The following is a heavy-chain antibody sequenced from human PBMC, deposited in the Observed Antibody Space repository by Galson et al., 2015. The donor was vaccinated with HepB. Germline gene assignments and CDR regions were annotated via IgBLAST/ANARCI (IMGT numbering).Heavy chain of an antibody. Sequence: SLRLSCAASGFTFSRYAMSWVRLAPGKGLEWVSAISGSGGSTYYADSVKGRFTISRDNSKNTLYLQMNSLRAEDTAVYYCAKDPSGDIDAFDIWGQGTMVTVSS. J-gene: IGHJ3*02. D-gene: IGHD2-21*02. V-gene: IGHV3-23*01. CDR3: AKDPSGDIDAFDI. CDR2: ISGSGGST. CDR1: GFTFSRYA.